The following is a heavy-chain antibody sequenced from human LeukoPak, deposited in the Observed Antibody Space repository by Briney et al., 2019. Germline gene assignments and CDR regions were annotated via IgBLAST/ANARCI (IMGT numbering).Heavy chain of an antibody. CDR3: ARVNTGNAFGGVIASFDY. D-gene: IGHD3-16*02. CDR1: GYTFTGYY. Sequence: GASVKVSCKASGYTFTGYYMHWVRQAPGQGLEWMGWINPNSGGTNYAQKFQGRVTMTRDTSISTAYMELSRLRSDDTAVCYCARVNTGNAFGGVIASFDYWGQGTLVTVSS. V-gene: IGHV1-2*02. CDR2: INPNSGGT. J-gene: IGHJ4*02.